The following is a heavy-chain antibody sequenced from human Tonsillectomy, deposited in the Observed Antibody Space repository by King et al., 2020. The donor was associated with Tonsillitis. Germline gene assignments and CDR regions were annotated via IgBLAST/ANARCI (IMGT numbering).Heavy chain of an antibody. V-gene: IGHV3-30*04. CDR1: GFTFSNYA. Sequence: VQLVESGGGVVQPGRSLRLSCAASGFTFSNYAMHWVRQAPGKGLKWVAVISYDGSNKYDADSVKGRFTISRDNSKNTLYLQMNSLRPEVTAVYYCARDSADDYVWGSYRYFDYWGQGNLVTVSS. CDR3: ARDSADDYVWGSYRYFDY. D-gene: IGHD3-16*02. J-gene: IGHJ4*02. CDR2: ISYDGSNK.